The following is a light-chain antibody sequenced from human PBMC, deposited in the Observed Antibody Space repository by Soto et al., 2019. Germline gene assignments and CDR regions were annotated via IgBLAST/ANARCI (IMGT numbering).Light chain of an antibody. Sequence: ETVFTPAPGTLSLSPGERATLSCRARQSISSTHLAWYQQKSGQAPRLLIYGASSRATGIPDRFSGSGSGTDFTRTIPSLEPEDFAVYYCHQHGSSDMDTFGQATKREPK. CDR2: GAS. J-gene: IGKJ2*01. CDR1: QSISSTH. V-gene: IGKV3-20*01. CDR3: HQHGSSDMDT.